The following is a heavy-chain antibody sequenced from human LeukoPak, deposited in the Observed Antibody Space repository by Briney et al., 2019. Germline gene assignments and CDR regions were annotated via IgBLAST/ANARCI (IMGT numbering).Heavy chain of an antibody. CDR2: INEDGSQK. D-gene: IGHD5-12*01. CDR1: GFTFSSYE. V-gene: IGHV3-7*01. J-gene: IGHJ2*01. Sequence: KTGGSLRLSCAASGFTFSSYEMNWVRQAPGKGLEWVANINEDGSQKYYVDSVKGRFTISRDNAGNSLYLQMNSLRAEDTAVYYCVPHPHYDWYFDFWGRGTLVTVSS. CDR3: VPHPHYDWYFDF.